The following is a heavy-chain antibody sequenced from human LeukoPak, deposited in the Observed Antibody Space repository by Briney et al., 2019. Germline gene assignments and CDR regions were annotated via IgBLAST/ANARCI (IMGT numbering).Heavy chain of an antibody. V-gene: IGHV4-59*12. CDR2: IYYSGST. CDR3: ARAEGDYRFDY. CDR1: GGSISTYY. D-gene: IGHD4-17*01. Sequence: PSETLSLTCTVSGGSISTYYGNWIRQAPGKGLEWIGYIYYSGSTNYNPSLKSRVTMSVDTSRNQFSLKLSSVTAADTAVYYCARAEGDYRFDYWGQGTLVTVSS. J-gene: IGHJ4*02.